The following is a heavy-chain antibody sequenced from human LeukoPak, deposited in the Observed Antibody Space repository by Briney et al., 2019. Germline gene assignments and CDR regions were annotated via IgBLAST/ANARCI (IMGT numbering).Heavy chain of an antibody. CDR1: GFTFSSYH. D-gene: IGHD6-19*01. CDR2: ISSDDYGP. J-gene: IGHJ4*02. Sequence: GTSLRLSCAASGFTFSSYHMHWVRQAPGKGLEWVAVISSDDYGPQYADSVKGRFTFSRDNSKSTLYLQMDSLRPDDTAVYYCAREGGSSGLAGYFDYWGQGTLVTVSS. V-gene: IGHV3-30*03. CDR3: AREGGSSGLAGYFDY.